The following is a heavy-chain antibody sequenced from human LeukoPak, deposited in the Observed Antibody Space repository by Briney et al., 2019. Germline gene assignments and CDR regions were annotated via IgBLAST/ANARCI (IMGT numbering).Heavy chain of an antibody. J-gene: IGHJ4*02. D-gene: IGHD3-3*01. CDR1: GDTFSSSNNY. V-gene: IGHV4-39*01. CDR3: ARHNMDLSDFDF. Sequence: SETLPLTCNASGDTFSSSNNYWACIPPPPGKGLEWIGNICSSGTTHFSPSLRSRLTMSTDNSKNQLFLKMISVTAADTAVYYCARHNMDLSDFDFWGQGTLVTVSS. CDR2: ICSSGTT.